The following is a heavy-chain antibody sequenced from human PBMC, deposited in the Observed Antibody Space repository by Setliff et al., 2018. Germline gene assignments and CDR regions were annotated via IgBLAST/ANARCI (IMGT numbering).Heavy chain of an antibody. V-gene: IGHV1-69*06. CDR3: APSHQYSSSPFDY. CDR1: GYTFTGYY. D-gene: IGHD6-6*01. J-gene: IGHJ4*02. Sequence: SVKVSCKASGYTFTGYYMHWVRQAPGQGLEWMGGIIPIFGTANYAQKFQGRVTITADKSTSTAYMELSSLRSEDTAVYYCAPSHQYSSSPFDYWGQGTLVTVSS. CDR2: IIPIFGTA.